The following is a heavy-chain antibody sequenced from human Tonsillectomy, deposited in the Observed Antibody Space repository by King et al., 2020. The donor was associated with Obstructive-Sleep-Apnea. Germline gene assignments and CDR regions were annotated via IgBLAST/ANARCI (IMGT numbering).Heavy chain of an antibody. CDR3: ARSYDSSGFPAY. CDR1: GYSISSGHY. V-gene: IGHV4-38-2*01. J-gene: IGHJ4*02. CDR2: IYHSGST. Sequence: VQLQESGPGLVKPLETLSLTCSVSGYSISSGHYWGWIRQPPGKGLEWIATIYHSGSTFFNPSLKSRVAISVDTSKNQFSLKLSSMTAADTAVYYCARSYDSSGFPAYWGQGTLVTVSS. D-gene: IGHD3-22*01.